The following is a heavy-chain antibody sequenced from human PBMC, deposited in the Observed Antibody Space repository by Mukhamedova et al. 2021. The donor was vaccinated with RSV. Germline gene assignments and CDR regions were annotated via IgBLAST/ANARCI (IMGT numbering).Heavy chain of an antibody. J-gene: IGHJ4*02. Sequence: GNEKNYVDSVKGRFTISRDNAKNSVYLQMDSLRVEDTAVYYCASISYWGQGTLVTVSS. D-gene: IGHD3-3*02. V-gene: IGHV3-7*01. CDR2: GNEK. CDR3: ASISY.